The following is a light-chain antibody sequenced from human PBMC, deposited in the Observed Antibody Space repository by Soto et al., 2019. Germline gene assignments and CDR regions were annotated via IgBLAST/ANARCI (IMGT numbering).Light chain of an antibody. CDR1: QGVGGW. Sequence: IQMTQSPSSVSASVGDRVTMTCRASQGVGGWLAWYQQKPGKVPNLLIYATSSLHSGVSSRFSGSGSGTDFTLSISSLQPEDFATYYCQQTHSPPLSFGPGTKVDIK. J-gene: IGKJ3*01. V-gene: IGKV1-12*01. CDR3: QQTHSPPLS. CDR2: ATS.